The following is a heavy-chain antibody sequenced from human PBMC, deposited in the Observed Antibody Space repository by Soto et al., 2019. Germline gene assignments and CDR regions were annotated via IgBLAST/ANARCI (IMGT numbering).Heavy chain of an antibody. CDR2: ISSSSSYI. CDR3: ARDSRGSSGY. Sequence: EVQLVESGGGLVKPGGSLRLSCAASGFTFSSYSMNWVRQAPGKGLEWVSSISSSSSYIYYAVSVKGRFTISRDNAKNSLYLQMNSLRAEDTAVYYCARDSRGSSGYWGQGTLVTVSS. D-gene: IGHD6-19*01. V-gene: IGHV3-21*01. J-gene: IGHJ4*02. CDR1: GFTFSSYS.